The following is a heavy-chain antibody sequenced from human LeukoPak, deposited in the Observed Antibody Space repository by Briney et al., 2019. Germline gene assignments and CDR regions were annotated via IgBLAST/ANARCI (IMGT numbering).Heavy chain of an antibody. J-gene: IGHJ4*02. D-gene: IGHD6-13*01. CDR3: ASGSSSYDY. V-gene: IGHV4-34*01. Sequence: PSETLSLTCAVYGGSFSGYYWSWIRQPPGKGLEWIGEINHSGSTNYNPSLKSRVTISVDTSKNQFSLKLGSVTAADTAVYYCASGSSSYDYWGQGTLVTVSS. CDR1: GGSFSGYY. CDR2: INHSGST.